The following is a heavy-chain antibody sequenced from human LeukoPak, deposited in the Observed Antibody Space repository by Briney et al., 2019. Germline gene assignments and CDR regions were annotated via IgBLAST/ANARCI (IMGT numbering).Heavy chain of an antibody. J-gene: IGHJ3*02. Sequence: GGSLRLSCAASGFTLSSYWMHWVRQAPGKGLVWVSRINSDGSSTGYAASVKGRFTISRDNAKNTLYLQMNSLRAEDTAVYYCARETLINVDAFDIWGQGTMVTVSS. CDR1: GFTLSSYW. CDR2: INSDGSST. V-gene: IGHV3-74*01. D-gene: IGHD3-16*01. CDR3: ARETLINVDAFDI.